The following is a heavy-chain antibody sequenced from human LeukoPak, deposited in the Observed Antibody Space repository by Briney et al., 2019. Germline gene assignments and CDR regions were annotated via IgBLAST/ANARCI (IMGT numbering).Heavy chain of an antibody. J-gene: IGHJ4*02. V-gene: IGHV3-30*02. Sequence: PGGSLRLSCAASGFTFSSYGMHWVRQAPGKGLEWVAFIRYDGSNKYYADSVKGRFTISRDNSKNMLYLQMNSLRAEDTAVYYCAKDLYYGSGSYWYWGQGTLVTVSS. CDR2: IRYDGSNK. CDR3: AKDLYYGSGSYWY. CDR1: GFTFSSYG. D-gene: IGHD3-10*01.